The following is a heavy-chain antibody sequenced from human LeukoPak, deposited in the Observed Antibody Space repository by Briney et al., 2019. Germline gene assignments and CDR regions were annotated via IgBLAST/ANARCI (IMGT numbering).Heavy chain of an antibody. Sequence: SETLSLTCTVSGGSISSYYWTWIRQPPGKGLEWIGYIYYKRSTNCHPSLKSRVTISVDTSKNQFSLKVTSVTAADTAVYYCASQAGLYYYGIDVWGQGTTVTVSS. J-gene: IGHJ6*02. V-gene: IGHV4-59*01. CDR3: ASQAGLYYYGIDV. CDR2: IYYKRST. CDR1: GGSISSYY.